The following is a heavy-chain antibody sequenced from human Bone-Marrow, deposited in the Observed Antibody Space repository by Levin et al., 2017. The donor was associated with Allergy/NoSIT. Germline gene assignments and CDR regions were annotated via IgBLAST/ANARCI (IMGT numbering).Heavy chain of an antibody. CDR1: GGSISSHY. J-gene: IGHJ4*02. V-gene: IGHV4-59*08. Sequence: ETLSLICTVSGGSISSHYWSWIRQPPGQGLEWIGYIHQSGSTNHNPALKSRVTISVDTSKNQFSLKLSSVTAADTAVYYCATHDDGDYGPFDYWGQGTLVTVSS. CDR2: IHQSGST. D-gene: IGHD4-17*01. CDR3: ATHDDGDYGPFDY.